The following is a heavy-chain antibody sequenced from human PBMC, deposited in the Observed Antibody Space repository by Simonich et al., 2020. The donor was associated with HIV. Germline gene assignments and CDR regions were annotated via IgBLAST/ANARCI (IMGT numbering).Heavy chain of an antibody. V-gene: IGHV4-34*12. CDR2: IIHSAST. Sequence: QVQLQQWGAGLLKPSETLSLTCAVYGGSFSGYYWSWIRQPPGKGLEWIGEIIHSASTNYNPSLKSRVTISVDTSKNQFSLKLSSVTAADTAVYYWATAYCGGDCSGWTDYWGQGTLVTVSS. J-gene: IGHJ4*02. CDR1: GGSFSGYY. D-gene: IGHD2-21*02. CDR3: ATAYCGGDCSGWTDY.